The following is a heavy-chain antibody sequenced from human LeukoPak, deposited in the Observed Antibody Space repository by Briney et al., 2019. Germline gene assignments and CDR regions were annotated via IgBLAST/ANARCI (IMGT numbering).Heavy chain of an antibody. CDR2: IYSAGAT. V-gene: IGHV4-39*01. J-gene: IGHJ4*02. D-gene: IGHD2-15*01. Sequence: SETLSLTCTVSGGSIITSDYYWGWIRQPPGKGLEWIGSIYSAGATFYPPSLESRVTMSVDTSKNQFSLKLSSVTAADTAVYYCARSATDCSGGSCYSSDYWGQGTLVTVSS. CDR1: GGSIITSDYY. CDR3: ARSATDCSGGSCYSSDY.